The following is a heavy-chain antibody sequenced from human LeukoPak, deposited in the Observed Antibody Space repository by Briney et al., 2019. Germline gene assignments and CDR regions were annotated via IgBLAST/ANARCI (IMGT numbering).Heavy chain of an antibody. D-gene: IGHD3-3*01. CDR1: GGTFSSYA. CDR3: ARSEEYYDFWRAFDI. V-gene: IGHV1-69*13. CDR2: IIPIFGTA. J-gene: IGHJ3*02. Sequence: ASVKVSCKASGGTFSSYAISWVRQAPGQGLEWMGGIIPIFGTANYAQKFQGRVTITADESTSTAYMELSSLRSEDTAVYYCARSEEYYDFWRAFDIWGQGTMVTVSS.